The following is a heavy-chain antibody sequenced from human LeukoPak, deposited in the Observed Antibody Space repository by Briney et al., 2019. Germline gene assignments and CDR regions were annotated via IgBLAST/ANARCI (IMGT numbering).Heavy chain of an antibody. Sequence: SETLSLTCSVSGASISSGSNYWGWIRQPPGKTLEWIGSTYSSGSTYYNPSLKSRVTISVDTSKNQFSLKLSSVTAADTAVYYCARGIRSVLRFLEWLLYFDYWGQGTLVTVSS. CDR1: GASISSGSNY. D-gene: IGHD3-3*01. CDR3: ARGIRSVLRFLEWLLYFDY. V-gene: IGHV4-39*07. J-gene: IGHJ4*02. CDR2: TYSSGST.